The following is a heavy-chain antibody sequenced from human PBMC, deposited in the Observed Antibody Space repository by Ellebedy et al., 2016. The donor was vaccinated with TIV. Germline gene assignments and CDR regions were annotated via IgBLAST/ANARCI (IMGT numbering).Heavy chain of an antibody. V-gene: IGHV3-13*01. CDR1: GFTFSSYD. CDR3: ARATEGLDY. CDR2: IGTAGDT. J-gene: IGHJ4*02. D-gene: IGHD1-14*01. Sequence: GASLKISCAASGFTFSSYDMHWVCHVTGKGLEWVSAIGTAGDTYYPGSVKGRFTISRENAKNSLYLQMNSLRAGDTAVYYCARATEGLDYWGQGTLVTVSS.